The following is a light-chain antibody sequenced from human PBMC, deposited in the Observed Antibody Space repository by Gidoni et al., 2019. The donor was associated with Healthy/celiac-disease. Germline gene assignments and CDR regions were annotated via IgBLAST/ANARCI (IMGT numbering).Light chain of an antibody. CDR2: SHN. J-gene: IGLJ3*02. CDR1: RSNIESNT. CDR3: AAWDDNLNAWV. Sequence: QSVLTQPPSASRTPGQRVSISCSGTRSNIESNTVNWYQHLPGTAPKLLIYSHNQRPSGVPDRFSDYKSGTSASLAISGLQSEDEGDYYCAAWDDNLNAWVFGGGTKLTVL. V-gene: IGLV1-44*01.